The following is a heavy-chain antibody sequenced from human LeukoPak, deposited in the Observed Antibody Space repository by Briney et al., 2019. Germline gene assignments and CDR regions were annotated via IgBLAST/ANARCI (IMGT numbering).Heavy chain of an antibody. CDR3: ASTGGYYDSSGVDAFDI. J-gene: IGHJ3*02. D-gene: IGHD3-22*01. Sequence: GESMTISCKGSGYSFTSYLIGWVRQTLGKRLEWLGIISPGDSDTRYSPSFQGQVTISADKSISTAYLQWSSLKASDTAMYYCASTGGYYDSSGVDAFDIWGQGTMVTVSS. CDR2: ISPGDSDT. CDR1: GYSFTSYL. V-gene: IGHV5-51*01.